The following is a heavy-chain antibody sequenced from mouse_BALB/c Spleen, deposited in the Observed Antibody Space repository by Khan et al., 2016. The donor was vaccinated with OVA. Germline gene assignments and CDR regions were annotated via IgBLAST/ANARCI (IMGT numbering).Heavy chain of an antibody. J-gene: IGHJ2*01. CDR1: GYTFTDYA. D-gene: IGHD2-3*01. V-gene: IGHV1S137*01. Sequence: QIELVQSGPELVRPGVSVKISCKGSGYTFTDYAMYWVKQSHAESLEWIGLISTYSGNTTYNQKFKGKATMTVDKSSTTAYMELARLTSEASAISYCARPAYEGYYDYWGQGTTLTVSS. CDR3: ARPAYEGYYDY. CDR2: ISTYSGNT.